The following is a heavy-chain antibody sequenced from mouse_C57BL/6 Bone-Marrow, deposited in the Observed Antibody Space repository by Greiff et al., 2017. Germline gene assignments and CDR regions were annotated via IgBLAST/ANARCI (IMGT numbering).Heavy chain of an antibody. CDR3: AREGSYYGYDGVAY. J-gene: IGHJ3*01. CDR2: INPYNGGT. D-gene: IGHD2-2*01. Sequence: VQLKESGPVLVKPGASVKMSCKASGYTFTDYYMNWVKQSHGKSLEWIGVINPYNGGTSYNQKFKGKATLTVDKSSSTAYMELNSLTSEDSAVYYCAREGSYYGYDGVAYWGQGTLVTVSA. CDR1: GYTFTDYY. V-gene: IGHV1-19*01.